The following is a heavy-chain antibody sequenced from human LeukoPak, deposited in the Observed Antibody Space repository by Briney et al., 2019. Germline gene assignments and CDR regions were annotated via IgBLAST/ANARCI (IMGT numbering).Heavy chain of an antibody. V-gene: IGHV1-2*02. CDR3: ASEAFCAGGRCYLQRVAS. J-gene: IGHJ4*02. Sequence: WASVKVSCKPSGYTFTAYYMHWVRQAPGQGLEWMGWIDTSTGDTKYAQKFQGRVTISRDTSTGTSYMELRSLISGDTAVYYCASEAFCAGGRCYLQRVASWGPGTLVTVSS. D-gene: IGHD2-15*01. CDR2: IDTSTGDT. CDR1: GYTFTAYY.